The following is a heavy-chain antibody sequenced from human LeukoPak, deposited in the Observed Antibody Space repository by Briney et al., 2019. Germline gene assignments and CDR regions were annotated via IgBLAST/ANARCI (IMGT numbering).Heavy chain of an antibody. CDR1: GFTVSDYS. Sequence: GGSLRLSCAASGFTVSDYSMSWVRQAPGKGLEWVSAISGSGSYTDYADSVKGRFTISKDNSKNTLYMRMSSLRAEDTAVYYCAKKRYDSSGHFDSWGQGTLVTVSS. V-gene: IGHV3-23*01. CDR3: AKKRYDSSGHFDS. CDR2: ISGSGSYT. D-gene: IGHD3-22*01. J-gene: IGHJ4*02.